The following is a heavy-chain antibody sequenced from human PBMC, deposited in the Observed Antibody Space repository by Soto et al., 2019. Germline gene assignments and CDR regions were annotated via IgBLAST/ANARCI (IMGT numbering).Heavy chain of an antibody. V-gene: IGHV1-69*12. J-gene: IGHJ6*02. CDR1: GGTFGNSA. CDR3: ARDKDPQQLGGNYYYGIDV. Sequence: QVQLVQSGAEVKKPGSSVTVSCKASGGTFGNSAISWVRQAPGQGLEWMGGIIPIFSTPDYAQKFQGRVTITADESTTTAYMELTSLKSEDTAVYYCARDKDPQQLGGNYYYGIDVWGQGTTVTVSS. CDR2: IIPIFSTP. D-gene: IGHD2-15*01.